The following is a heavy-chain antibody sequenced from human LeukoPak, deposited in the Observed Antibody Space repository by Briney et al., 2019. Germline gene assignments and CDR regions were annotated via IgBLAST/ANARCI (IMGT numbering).Heavy chain of an antibody. CDR1: GYTFTSYG. CDR2: ISAYNGNT. D-gene: IGHD2/OR15-2a*01. V-gene: IGHV1-18*01. Sequence: GASVKVSCKASGYTFTSYGISWVRQAPGQGLEWMGWISAYNGNTNYAQKLQGRVTMTTDTSTSTAYMELRSLRSDDTAVYYCARDKASGSRQNTPNWFDPWGQGTLVTVSS. J-gene: IGHJ5*02. CDR3: ARDKASGSRQNTPNWFDP.